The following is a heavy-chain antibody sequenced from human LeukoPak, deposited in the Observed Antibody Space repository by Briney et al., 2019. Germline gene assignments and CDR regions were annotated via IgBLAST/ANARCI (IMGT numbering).Heavy chain of an antibody. J-gene: IGHJ5*02. Sequence: PGGSLRLSCAASGFTFSSYAMSWVRQAPGKGLEWVSAISGSGGSTYYADSVKGRFTISRDNSKNTLNLQMNSLRAEDTAVYYCAKDRGSGFAGRFDPWGQGTLVTVSS. D-gene: IGHD3-10*01. CDR2: ISGSGGST. CDR3: AKDRGSGFAGRFDP. V-gene: IGHV3-23*01. CDR1: GFTFSSYA.